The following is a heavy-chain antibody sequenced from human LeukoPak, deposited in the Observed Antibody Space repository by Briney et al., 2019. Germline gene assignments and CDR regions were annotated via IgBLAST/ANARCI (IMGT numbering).Heavy chain of an antibody. J-gene: IGHJ4*02. V-gene: IGHV3-23*01. CDR1: GFTFSNYA. Sequence: GGSLRLSCAASGFTFSNYAMTWVRQAPGKGLEWVSSISGGGDNTYYADSVKGRFTISRDISKNTLCLQMNSLRAEDTAVYFCAKGDGPFDYWGQGALVTVSS. D-gene: IGHD2-21*02. CDR2: ISGGGDNT. CDR3: AKGDGPFDY.